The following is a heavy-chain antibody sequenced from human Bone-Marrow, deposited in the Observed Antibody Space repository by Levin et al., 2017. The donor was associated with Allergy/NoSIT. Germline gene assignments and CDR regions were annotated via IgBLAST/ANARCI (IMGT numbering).Heavy chain of an antibody. CDR3: ARGRWYGGDFDY. J-gene: IGHJ4*02. V-gene: IGHV3-48*01. D-gene: IGHD3-10*01. CDR1: GFAFNDYH. CDR2: IGTTGRPI. Sequence: GGSLRLSCAGSGFAFNDYHMNWVRQAPGKGLEWISFIGTTGRPIYYADSVKGRVSISRDNAENSLFLHINSLRVEDTAVYYCARGRWYGGDFDYWGQGTLVSVSS.